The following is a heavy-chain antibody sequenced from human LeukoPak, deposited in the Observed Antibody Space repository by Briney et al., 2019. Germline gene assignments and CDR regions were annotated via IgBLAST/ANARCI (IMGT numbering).Heavy chain of an antibody. CDR3: ARDGGENSGSYSTYYFDH. V-gene: IGHV3-30-3*01. CDR1: GFTFIRYA. CDR2: ISYDGYKK. D-gene: IGHD1-26*01. Sequence: GGSLRLSCAASGFTFIRYAFHWVRQAPGKGLEWVAVISYDGYKKYYADSVKGRFTISRDNSKNTLYLQMNSLRAEDTAVYYCARDGGENSGSYSTYYFDHWGQGSLVTVSS. J-gene: IGHJ4*02.